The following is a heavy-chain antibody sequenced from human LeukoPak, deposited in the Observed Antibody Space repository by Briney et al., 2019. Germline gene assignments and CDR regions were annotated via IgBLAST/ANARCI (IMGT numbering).Heavy chain of an antibody. CDR3: ARDQRYCSSSSCPWEPFDY. D-gene: IGHD2-2*01. V-gene: IGHV3-23*01. CDR2: ISDSGGST. Sequence: GGSLRLSCAASGFTFSSYAMTWVRQAPGKGLEWVSGISDSGGSTYYADSVKGRFTISRDNAKNSLYLQMNSLRAEDTAVYYCARDQRYCSSSSCPWEPFDYWGQGTLVTVSS. J-gene: IGHJ4*02. CDR1: GFTFSSYA.